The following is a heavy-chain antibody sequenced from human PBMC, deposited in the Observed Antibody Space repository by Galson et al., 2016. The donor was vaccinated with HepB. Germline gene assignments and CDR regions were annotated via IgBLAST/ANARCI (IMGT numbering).Heavy chain of an antibody. Sequence: ETLSLTCSVSGASISGTEYYWGWIRQPPGRGLEWIGSIYHTESTYYNPSLESLVTISMDTSKNQLSLRLDSVAAADTGVYYCATGIVVAGKMYYYYMDVWGKGTTVTVSS. V-gene: IGHV4-39*01. D-gene: IGHD2-21*01. CDR1: GASISGTEYY. J-gene: IGHJ6*03. CDR2: IYHTEST. CDR3: ATGIVVAGKMYYYYMDV.